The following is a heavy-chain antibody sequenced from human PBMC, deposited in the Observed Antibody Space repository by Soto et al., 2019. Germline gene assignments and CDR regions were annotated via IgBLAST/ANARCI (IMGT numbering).Heavy chain of an antibody. CDR3: ARIVGAGYYYYYGMDV. Sequence: QVQLVQSGAEVKKPGASVKVSCKASGDTFTSYGISWVRQAPGQGLEWMGWISAYNGNTNYAQKLPGRVSMPTNTSTSTAYMELGSQRSDDTAVYDYARIVGAGYYYYYGMDVWVQGTTATAS. CDR1: GDTFTSYG. V-gene: IGHV1-18*04. D-gene: IGHD1-26*01. CDR2: ISAYNGNT. J-gene: IGHJ6*02.